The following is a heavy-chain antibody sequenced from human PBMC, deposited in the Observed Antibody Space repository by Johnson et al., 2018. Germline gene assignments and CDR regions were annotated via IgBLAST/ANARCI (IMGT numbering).Heavy chain of an antibody. V-gene: IGHV4-59*01. CDR2: IYYTGST. CDR1: GGSISSYY. J-gene: IGHJ3*02. D-gene: IGHD4-17*01. Sequence: QVQLQESGPGLVKPSETLSLTCTVSGGSISSYYWSWIRQPPGKGLEWVGYIYYTGSTNYNPSLKSRVTVSVDASKNQFSLKLCSVTAADTAGYYCARVLISGHYAFDIWGRGTMVTVSS. CDR3: ARVLISGHYAFDI.